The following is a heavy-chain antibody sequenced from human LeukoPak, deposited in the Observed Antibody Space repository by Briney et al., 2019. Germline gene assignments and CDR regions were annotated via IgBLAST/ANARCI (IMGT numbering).Heavy chain of an antibody. J-gene: IGHJ4*02. CDR3: AKIWEDIVVVPAAPNFDY. D-gene: IGHD2-2*01. Sequence: GGSLRLSCAVSRFTFSNYAMSWVRQAPGKGLEWVSAISGSGGSTYYADSVKGRFTISRDNSKNTLYLQMNSLRAEDTAVYYCAKIWEDIVVVPAAPNFDYWGQGTLVTVSS. CDR2: ISGSGGST. V-gene: IGHV3-23*01. CDR1: RFTFSNYA.